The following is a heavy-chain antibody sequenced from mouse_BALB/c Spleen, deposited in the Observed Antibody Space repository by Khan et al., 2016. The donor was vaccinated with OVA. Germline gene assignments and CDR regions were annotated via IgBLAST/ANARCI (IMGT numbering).Heavy chain of an antibody. D-gene: IGHD1-1*01. V-gene: IGHV3-5*02. Sequence: VQLQESGPGLVKPSQTVSLTCTVTGISITSGNYRWSWIRQFPGNKLEWIGNIYYSGTVTYNPSLTSRTTIIRDTSKNQFFLEMNSLTAEDTATYYCARDYGSLYWYFDVWGAGTTVTVSS. CDR2: IYYSGTV. CDR3: ARDYGSLYWYFDV. CDR1: GISITSGNYR. J-gene: IGHJ1*01.